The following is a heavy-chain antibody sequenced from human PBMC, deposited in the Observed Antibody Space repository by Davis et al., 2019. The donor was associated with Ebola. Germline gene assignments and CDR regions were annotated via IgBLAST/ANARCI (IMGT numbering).Heavy chain of an antibody. Sequence: GESLKIPCATSGFNFSSYAMSWVRQAPGKGLEWVSAISGSGGSTYYADSVKGRFTISRDNSKNTLYLQMNSLRAEDTAVYYCAKDTNYYDSSGYYSPPDYWGQGTLVTVSS. CDR3: AKDTNYYDSSGYYSPPDY. CDR1: GFNFSSYA. J-gene: IGHJ4*02. V-gene: IGHV3-23*01. CDR2: ISGSGGST. D-gene: IGHD3-22*01.